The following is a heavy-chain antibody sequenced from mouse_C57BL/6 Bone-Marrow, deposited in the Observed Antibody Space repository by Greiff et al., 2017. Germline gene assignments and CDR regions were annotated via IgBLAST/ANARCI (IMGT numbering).Heavy chain of an antibody. Sequence: QVQLQQPGAELVKPGASVKMSCKASGYTFTSYWITWVKQRPGQGLEWIGDIYPGSGSTNYTEKFKSKATLTVDTSSSTAYMQLSSLTSEDSAVYYCASFTTVVPYFDYWGQGTTLTVSS. CDR2: IYPGSGST. V-gene: IGHV1-55*01. J-gene: IGHJ2*01. D-gene: IGHD1-1*01. CDR1: GYTFTSYW. CDR3: ASFTTVVPYFDY.